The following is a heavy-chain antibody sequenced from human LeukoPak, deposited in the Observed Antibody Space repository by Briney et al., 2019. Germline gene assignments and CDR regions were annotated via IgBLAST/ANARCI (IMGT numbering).Heavy chain of an antibody. Sequence: AGGSLRLSCAASGFTISTNYMSWVRQAPGKGLEWVSVMYTGGSTYYADSVKGRFTISRDNSKNTLYLQMNSLRAEDTAVYYCARDGAMVRGVNPLPYFDYWGQGTLVTVSS. D-gene: IGHD3-10*01. J-gene: IGHJ4*02. CDR2: MYTGGST. V-gene: IGHV3-53*05. CDR1: GFTISTNY. CDR3: ARDGAMVRGVNPLPYFDY.